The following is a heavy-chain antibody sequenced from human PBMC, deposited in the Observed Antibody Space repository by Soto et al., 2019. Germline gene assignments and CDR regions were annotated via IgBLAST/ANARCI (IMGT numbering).Heavy chain of an antibody. J-gene: IGHJ6*02. CDR2: ISTYNGDA. Sequence: QVQLVQSGAEVRKPGASVKVSCKTSGYTFSRSGISWVRQAPGQGLEWMGWISTYNGDANYAQKLQGRVTMTTDTPPSTASRELGTRTSDTTAVYSLGKSGPVPSSSSGLAVWGQGTTVP. D-gene: IGHD1-26*01. CDR3: GKSGPVPSSSSGLAV. V-gene: IGHV1-18*01. CDR1: GYTFSRSG.